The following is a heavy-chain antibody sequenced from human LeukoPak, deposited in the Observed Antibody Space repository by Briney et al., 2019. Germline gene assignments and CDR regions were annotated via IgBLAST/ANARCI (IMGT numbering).Heavy chain of an antibody. CDR2: ISGSGGST. CDR1: GFTFSNYA. CDR3: AKDRRPWELIPLPVDY. V-gene: IGHV3-23*01. D-gene: IGHD1-26*01. Sequence: GGSLRLSCAASGFTFSNYAMSWVRQAPGKGLEWVSAISGSGGSTYYTDSVKGRFTISRDNSKNTLYLQMNSLRAEDTAVYYCAKDRRPWELIPLPVDYWGQGTLVTVSS. J-gene: IGHJ4*02.